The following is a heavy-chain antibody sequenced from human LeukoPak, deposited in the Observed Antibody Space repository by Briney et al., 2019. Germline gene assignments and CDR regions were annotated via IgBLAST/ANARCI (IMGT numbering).Heavy chain of an antibody. D-gene: IGHD2-8*02. J-gene: IGHJ4*02. CDR2: INPNSGGT. V-gene: IGHV1-2*02. CDR1: GYTFTGYY. CDR3: ARAFSSPPNPTGGTDY. Sequence: ASVKVSCKASGYTFTGYYMHWVRQAPGQGLEWMGWINPNSGGTNYAQKFQGRVTMTRDTSISTAYMELSRLRSDDTAVYYCARAFSSPPNPTGGTDYWGQGTLVTVSS.